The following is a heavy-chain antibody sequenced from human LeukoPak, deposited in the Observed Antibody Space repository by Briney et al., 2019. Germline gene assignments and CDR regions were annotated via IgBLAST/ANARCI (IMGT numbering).Heavy chain of an antibody. D-gene: IGHD3-22*01. J-gene: IGHJ4*02. V-gene: IGHV3-30*18. CDR2: ISYDGSNK. Sequence: GRSLRLSCAASGFTFSSYGMHWVRQAPGKGLEWGADISYDGSNKYYADSVKGRFTISRDNSKNTLYLQMNSLRAEDTAVYYCANAPPYYYDGSGFHVGDYWGQGTLVTVSS. CDR1: GFTFSSYG. CDR3: ANAPPYYYDGSGFHVGDY.